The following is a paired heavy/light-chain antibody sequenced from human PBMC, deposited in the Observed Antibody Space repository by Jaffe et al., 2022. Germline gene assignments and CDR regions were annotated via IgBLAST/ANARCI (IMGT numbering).Light chain of an antibody. CDR2: RNT. J-gene: IGLJ3*02. V-gene: IGLV1-47*01. Sequence: QSVLTQPPSASGTPGQRVTISCSGTSANIGSNSVYWYQQVPGTAPKLLIYRNTQRPSGVPDRFSGSKSGTSASLAISGLRSEDEADYYCATWDDRMSGWVFGGGTKLTVL. CDR3: ATWDDRMSGWV. CDR1: SANIGSNS.
Heavy chain of an antibody. J-gene: IGHJ4*02. D-gene: IGHD3-22*01. CDR2: IYQSGTS. Sequence: QVQLQESGPGLVKPSETLSLTCAVSGYSIRSGYYWGWIRQPPGKGLEWIGNIYQSGTSYYNPSLKSRVTISLDMPSNQFSLKLSSVTAADTAVYYCARQNYHDATGYYYGDWWGQGTLVTVSS. CDR3: ARQNYHDATGYYYGDW. V-gene: IGHV4-38-2*01. CDR1: GYSIRSGYY.